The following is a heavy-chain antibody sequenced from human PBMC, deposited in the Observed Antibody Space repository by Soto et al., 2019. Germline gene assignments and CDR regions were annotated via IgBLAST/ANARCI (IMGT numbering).Heavy chain of an antibody. CDR1: GGTFSSFA. D-gene: IGHD2-21*01. V-gene: IGHV1-69*12. Sequence: QVLLVQSGAEVKKPGSSVRVSCKTSGGTFSSFAISWVRLAPGQGLEWMGVIVPMFAAPTYAQKFQGRVSITADESTRTASMELSRLRSDDTAVYYCARDRVMRINAYYYGMDVWGQGTTVTVSS. CDR3: ARDRVMRINAYYYGMDV. J-gene: IGHJ6*02. CDR2: IVPMFAAP.